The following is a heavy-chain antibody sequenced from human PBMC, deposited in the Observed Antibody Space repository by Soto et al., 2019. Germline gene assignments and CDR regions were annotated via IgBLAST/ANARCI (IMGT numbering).Heavy chain of an antibody. J-gene: IGHJ4*02. CDR2: IYYSGST. V-gene: IGHV4-59*01. D-gene: IGHD5-12*01. Sequence: SETLSLTCTVSGGSISSYYWSWIRQPPGKGLEWIGYIYYSGSTNYNPSLKSRVTISVDTSKNQFSLKLSSVTAADTAVYYCAGGYSGYDFRGMEFDYWGQGTLVTVSS. CDR1: GGSISSYY. CDR3: AGGYSGYDFRGMEFDY.